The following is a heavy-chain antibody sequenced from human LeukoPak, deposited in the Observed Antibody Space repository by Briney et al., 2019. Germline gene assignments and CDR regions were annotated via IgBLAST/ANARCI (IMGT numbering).Heavy chain of an antibody. CDR1: GGTFSSYA. V-gene: IGHV1-69*13. CDR3: ARPDSSSSYYYYGMDV. J-gene: IGHJ6*02. D-gene: IGHD6-6*01. Sequence: GASVKVSCKASGGTFSSYAINWVRQAPGQGLEWMGGIIPIFGTANYAQKFQGRVTITADESTSTAYMELSSLRSEDTAVYYCARPDSSSSYYYYGMDVWGQGTTVTVSS. CDR2: IIPIFGTA.